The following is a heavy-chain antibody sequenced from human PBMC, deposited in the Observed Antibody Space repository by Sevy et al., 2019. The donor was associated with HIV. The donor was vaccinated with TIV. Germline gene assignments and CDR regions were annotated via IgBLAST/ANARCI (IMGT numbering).Heavy chain of an antibody. Sequence: GGFLRLSCAASGFSFTSYSMNWVRQAPGKGLEWVSYISSSSSTIYYADSVKGRFTISRDNAKNSLFLQMNSLTAEDTAVYYSARDQPRNSGFDYWGQGTLVTVSS. J-gene: IGHJ4*02. D-gene: IGHD1-26*01. CDR1: GFSFTSYS. V-gene: IGHV3-48*01. CDR2: ISSSSSTI. CDR3: ARDQPRNSGFDY.